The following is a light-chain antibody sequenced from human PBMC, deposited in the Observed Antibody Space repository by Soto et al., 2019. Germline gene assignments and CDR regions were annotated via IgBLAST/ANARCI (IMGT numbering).Light chain of an antibody. J-gene: IGKJ1*01. CDR1: QSISTY. CDR2: VAS. V-gene: IGKV1-39*01. Sequence: QITHPPSSMSASVGDRVNVTCRASQSISTYLNWYQQKPGKAPKHLIYVASKLKDGVPSRFSGSGSGTDFTLTISNLQPEDFATYYCQQSYDTSWMFGQGTKVHIK. CDR3: QQSYDTSWM.